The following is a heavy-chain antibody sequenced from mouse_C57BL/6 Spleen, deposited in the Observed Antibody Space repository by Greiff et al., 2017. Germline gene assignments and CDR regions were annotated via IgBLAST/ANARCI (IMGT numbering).Heavy chain of an antibody. CDR2: IWGGGST. CDR1: GFSLTSYG. J-gene: IGHJ4*01. V-gene: IGHV2-9*01. Sequence: QVQLKQSGPGLVAPSQSLSITCTVSGFSLTSYGVAWVRQPPGQGLEWLGVIWGGGSTNYNAAPMSRLSISKDNSKSQVFLKMNRLQTDDTAMYDCAKDHGYDGEDYYAMDDWGQGTSVTVSS. CDR3: AKDHGYDGEDYYAMDD. D-gene: IGHD2-2*01.